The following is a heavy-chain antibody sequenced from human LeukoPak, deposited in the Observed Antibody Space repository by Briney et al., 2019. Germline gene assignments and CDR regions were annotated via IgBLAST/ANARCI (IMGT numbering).Heavy chain of an antibody. CDR3: AKEREVVRGALGYFDY. D-gene: IGHD3-10*01. CDR2: ISGSGGST. Sequence: GGSLRLSCAASGFTFSSYAMSWVRQAPGKGLEWVSGISGSGGSTYYADSVKGRFTVARDNSKNTLYLQMNSLRAEDTAVYYCAKEREVVRGALGYFDYWGQGTLVTVSS. J-gene: IGHJ4*02. V-gene: IGHV3-23*01. CDR1: GFTFSSYA.